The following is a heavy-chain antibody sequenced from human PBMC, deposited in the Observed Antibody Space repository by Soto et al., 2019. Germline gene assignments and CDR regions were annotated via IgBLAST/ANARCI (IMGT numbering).Heavy chain of an antibody. D-gene: IGHD3-10*01. J-gene: IGHJ6*03. Sequence: SETLSLTCTVSGGSISSSSYYWGWIRQPPGKGLEWIGSIYYSGSTYYNPSLKSRVTISVDTSKNQFSLKLSSVTAADTAVYYCAAHYYGSGSHAMDVWGKGTTVTVSS. CDR2: IYYSGST. CDR3: AAHYYGSGSHAMDV. CDR1: GGSISSSSYY. V-gene: IGHV4-39*01.